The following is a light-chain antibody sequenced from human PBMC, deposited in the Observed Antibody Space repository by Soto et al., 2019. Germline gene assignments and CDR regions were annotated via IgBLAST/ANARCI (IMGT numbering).Light chain of an antibody. CDR3: QQYGSSGT. CDR1: QSIXSNF. Sequence: IALTKCPCPLSLSPSERATLSCRASQSIXSNFLAWYQEKPGQAPWLRIYGASSRATGIPDSFSGSGCGTDFSITISLLEPEDAEVYYCQQYGSSGTFGQGTKVDIK. V-gene: IGKV3-20*01. CDR2: GAS. J-gene: IGKJ1*01.